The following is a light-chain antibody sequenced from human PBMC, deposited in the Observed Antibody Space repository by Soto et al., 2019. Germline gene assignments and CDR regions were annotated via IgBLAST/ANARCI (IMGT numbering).Light chain of an antibody. CDR3: QHRSNWPPT. Sequence: EIVLSQSPATLSLSPGERVTLSCRASQTVTDYLAWYQQKPGQAPRLLIYDVSNRATGVTARFSGSGSGTDFTLTISSLEPEDFAVYYCQHRSNWPPTFGQGTRLEIK. CDR1: QTVTDY. J-gene: IGKJ5*01. CDR2: DVS. V-gene: IGKV3-11*01.